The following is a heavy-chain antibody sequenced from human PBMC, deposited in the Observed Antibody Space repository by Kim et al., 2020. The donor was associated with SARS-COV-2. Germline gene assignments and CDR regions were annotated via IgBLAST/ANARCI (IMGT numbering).Heavy chain of an antibody. Sequence: GGSLRLSCAASGFTFSSYSMNWVRQAPGKGLEWVSSITCSSSYKYYADSVKGRFTISRDKAKNSLYLQMNSLRAEDTAVYYCARVLDYDFWSGYYRDYGMDVWGQGTTVTVSS. J-gene: IGHJ6*02. CDR1: GFTFSSYS. CDR3: ARVLDYDFWSGYYRDYGMDV. V-gene: IGHV3-21*01. D-gene: IGHD3-3*01. CDR2: ITCSSSYK.